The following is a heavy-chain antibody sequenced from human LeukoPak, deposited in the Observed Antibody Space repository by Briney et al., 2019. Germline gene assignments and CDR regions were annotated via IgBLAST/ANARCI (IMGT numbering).Heavy chain of an antibody. Sequence: ASVKVSCKASGYTFTGYYMHWVRQAPGQGLEWMGWINPNSGGTSYAQKFQGRVTMTRDTSISTAYMELSRLRSDDTAVYYCARDRDDSSGYYRETLFDYWGQGTLVTVSS. D-gene: IGHD3-22*01. J-gene: IGHJ4*02. CDR3: ARDRDDSSGYYRETLFDY. CDR1: GYTFTGYY. CDR2: INPNSGGT. V-gene: IGHV1-2*02.